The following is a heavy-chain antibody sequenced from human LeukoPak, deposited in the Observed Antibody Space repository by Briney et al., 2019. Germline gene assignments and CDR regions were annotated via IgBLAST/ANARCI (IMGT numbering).Heavy chain of an antibody. Sequence: SETLSLTCTVSGGSISSYYWSWIRQPPGEGLEWIGYIYYSGSTNYNPSLKSRVTISVDTSKNQFSLKLSSVTAADTAVYYCARVSADYYYGMDVWGQGTTVTVSS. CDR1: GGSISSYY. CDR2: IYYSGST. V-gene: IGHV4-59*08. CDR3: ARVSADYYYGMDV. D-gene: IGHD2-2*01. J-gene: IGHJ6*02.